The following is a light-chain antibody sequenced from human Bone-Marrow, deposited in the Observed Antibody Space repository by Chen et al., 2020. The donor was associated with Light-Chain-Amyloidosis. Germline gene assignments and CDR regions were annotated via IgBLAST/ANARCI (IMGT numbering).Light chain of an antibody. CDR1: NIGSTS. Sequence: SYVLTQPSSVSVAPGQTATIACGGNNIGSTSVHWYQQTPGQAPLLVVYDDSDRPSGIPERLSGSNSGTTATLTIGRVEAGDEADYYGQVWDRSSDRPVFGGGTKLTVL. V-gene: IGLV3-21*02. CDR3: QVWDRSSDRPV. CDR2: DDS. J-gene: IGLJ3*02.